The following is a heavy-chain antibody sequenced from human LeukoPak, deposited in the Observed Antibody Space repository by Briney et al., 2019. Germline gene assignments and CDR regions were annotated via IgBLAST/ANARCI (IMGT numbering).Heavy chain of an antibody. CDR3: AKDRGSGWHLDY. V-gene: IGHV3-21*04. CDR2: ISSSSSYI. J-gene: IGHJ4*02. CDR1: RFTFSSYS. Sequence: AGGSLRLSCAASRFTFSSYSMNWVRQAPGKGLEWVSSISSSSSYIYYADSVKGRFTISRDNSKNSLYLQMNSLRAEDTALYYCAKDRGSGWHLDYWGQGTLVTVSS. D-gene: IGHD6-19*01.